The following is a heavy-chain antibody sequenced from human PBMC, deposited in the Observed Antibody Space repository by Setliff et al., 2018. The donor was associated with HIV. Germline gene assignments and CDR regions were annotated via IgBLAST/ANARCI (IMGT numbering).Heavy chain of an antibody. J-gene: IGHJ4*02. D-gene: IGHD3-16*01. Sequence: PSETLSLTCTVSGGSISTSSYYWGWIRQPPGKGLEWIGSIYYSGNTYCKPSLKSRITMSIDTSKDQFSLRLKSLTASDTAVYYCARLDTIMLYSDCWGQGTLVTVSS. CDR2: IYYSGNT. CDR3: ARLDTIMLYSDC. CDR1: GGSISTSSYY. V-gene: IGHV4-39*01.